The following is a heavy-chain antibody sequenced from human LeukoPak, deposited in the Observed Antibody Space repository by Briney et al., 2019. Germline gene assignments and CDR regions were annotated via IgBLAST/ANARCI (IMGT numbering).Heavy chain of an antibody. Sequence: GGSLRLSCAASGFTFSSYVMSWVRQAPGKGLEWVSAISGSGGSTYYADSVKGRFTISRDNSKNTLYLQMNSLRAEDTALYYCARVSDISVAAYFDYWGQGTLVTVSS. CDR2: ISGSGGST. V-gene: IGHV3-23*01. CDR3: ARVSDISVAAYFDY. CDR1: GFTFSSYV. D-gene: IGHD6-19*01. J-gene: IGHJ4*02.